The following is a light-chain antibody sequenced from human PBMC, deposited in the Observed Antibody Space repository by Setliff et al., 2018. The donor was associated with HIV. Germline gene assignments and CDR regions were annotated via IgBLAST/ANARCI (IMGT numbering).Light chain of an antibody. CDR1: SSDVGSYKY. V-gene: IGLV2-14*03. CDR2: DVS. CDR3: SSYTSTSTLV. Sequence: QSALTQAASVSGSPGQSITMSCTGTSSDVGSYKYVSWFQQHPGKVPKVMIYDVSNRPSGVSNRFSGSKSGNTASLTISGLQAEDEADYYCSSYTSTSTLVFGTGTKVTVL. J-gene: IGLJ1*01.